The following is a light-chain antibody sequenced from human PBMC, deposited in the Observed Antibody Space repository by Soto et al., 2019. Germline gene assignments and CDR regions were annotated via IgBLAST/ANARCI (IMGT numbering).Light chain of an antibody. CDR3: QRYNSHLFF. CDR2: RVS. J-gene: IGKJ3*01. Sequence: DDRLTQSPSTLSPSVGDRVTISCRASQDIGDWLAWYQQKPGKAPKLLIHRVSRLQSGVPVRFSGSGSETEFTLTINGLQPDDFATYYCQRYNSHLFFFGPGTKVQSK. V-gene: IGKV1-5*03. CDR1: QDIGDW.